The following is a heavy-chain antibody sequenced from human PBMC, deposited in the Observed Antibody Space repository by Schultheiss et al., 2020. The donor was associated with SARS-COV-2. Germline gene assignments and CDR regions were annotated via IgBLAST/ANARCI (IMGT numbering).Heavy chain of an antibody. CDR2: IYHSGST. V-gene: IGHV4-39*07. J-gene: IGHJ3*02. CDR3: ARESAPHCSSTSCYFTNDAFDI. D-gene: IGHD2-2*01. CDR1: GGSISSGSYY. Sequence: SETLSLTCTVSGGSISSGSYYWSWIRQPAWKGLEWIGSIYHSGSTYYNPSLKSRVTISVDTSKNQFSLKLSSVTAADTAVYYCARESAPHCSSTSCYFTNDAFDIWGQGTMVTVSS.